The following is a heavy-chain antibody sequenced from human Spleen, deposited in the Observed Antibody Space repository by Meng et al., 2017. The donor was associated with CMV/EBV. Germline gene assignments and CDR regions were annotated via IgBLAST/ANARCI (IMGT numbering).Heavy chain of an antibody. CDR1: GGSFSGYY. CDR3: AGSRPGGGACDY. Sequence: QVQLQQWGAGLLKPSETLSLTCAVYGGSFSGYYWSWIRQPPGKGLEWIGEINHSGSTNYNPSLKSRVTISVDTSKNQFSLTLNSVTAADTATYYCAGSRPGGGACDYWGQGILVTVSS. D-gene: IGHD3-16*01. J-gene: IGHJ4*02. V-gene: IGHV4-34*01. CDR2: INHSGST.